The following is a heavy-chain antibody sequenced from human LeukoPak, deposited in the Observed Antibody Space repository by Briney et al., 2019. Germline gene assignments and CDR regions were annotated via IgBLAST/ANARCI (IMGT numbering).Heavy chain of an antibody. Sequence: ASVKVSCKASGYTFTGYYMHWVRQAPGQGLEWMGWINPNSGGTNYAQKFQGRVTMTRDTSISTAYMEVSSLRSEDTAVYYCARGCRSHYRGFYYYYMDVWGKGTTVTVSS. V-gene: IGHV1-2*02. CDR3: ARGCRSHYRGFYYYYMDV. J-gene: IGHJ6*03. CDR2: INPNSGGT. D-gene: IGHD1-26*01. CDR1: GYTFTGYY.